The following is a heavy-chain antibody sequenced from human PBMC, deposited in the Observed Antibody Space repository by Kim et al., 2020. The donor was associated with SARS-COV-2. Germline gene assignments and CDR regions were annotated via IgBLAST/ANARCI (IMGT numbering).Heavy chain of an antibody. Sequence: SETLSLTCTVSGGSISRYYWSWIRQPPGKGLEWIGDMYNSGSTNYNPSLKSRVTISIDTSKKQFSLKLRSVTAADTAVYHCARDGIGYCSGGSCEEAFDIWGQGTMVTVSS. J-gene: IGHJ3*02. CDR1: GGSISRYY. CDR3: ARDGIGYCSGGSCEEAFDI. CDR2: MYNSGST. V-gene: IGHV4-59*01. D-gene: IGHD2-15*01.